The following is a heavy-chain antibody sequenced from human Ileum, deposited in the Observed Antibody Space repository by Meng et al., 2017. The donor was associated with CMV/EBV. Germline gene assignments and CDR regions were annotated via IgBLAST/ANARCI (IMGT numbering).Heavy chain of an antibody. D-gene: IGHD1-7*01. Sequence: TGLRFNGYGRSWVRQGPGKGLEWVSSISKGGDTTYYADSVKGRFTISRDNSKNTLYLQMNILSDDDTAIYFCAKKSGSLGTREVFQYWGRGTLVTVSS. CDR1: GLRFNGYG. V-gene: IGHV3-23*01. J-gene: IGHJ4*02. CDR2: ISKGGDTT. CDR3: AKKSGSLGTREVFQY.